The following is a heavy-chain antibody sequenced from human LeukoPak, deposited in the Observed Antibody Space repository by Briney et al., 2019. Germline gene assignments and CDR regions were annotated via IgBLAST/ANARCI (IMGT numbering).Heavy chain of an antibody. CDR3: PRVEGVDTEIDP. CDR1: GGSISSGGYY. V-gene: IGHV4-30-2*01. D-gene: IGHD5-18*01. J-gene: IGHJ5*02. CDR2: IYHSGST. Sequence: SETLSLTCTVSGGSISSGGYYWSWIRQPPGKGLEWIGYIYHSGSTYYNPSLKSRVTISVDRSKNQFSLKLSSVTAADTAVYYCPRVEGVDTEIDPWGQGTLVTVSS.